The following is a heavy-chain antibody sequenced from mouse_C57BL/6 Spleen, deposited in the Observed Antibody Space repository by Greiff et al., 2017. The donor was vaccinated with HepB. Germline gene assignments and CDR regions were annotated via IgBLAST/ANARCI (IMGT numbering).Heavy chain of an antibody. Sequence: QVQLKQPGAELVLPGASVKLSCKASGYTFPSYWMHWVKQRPGQGLEWIGEIDPSDSYTNYNQKFKGKSTLTVDKSSSPAYMQLSSLTSEDSAVYYCAREEGDSSGSFAYWGQGTLVTFSA. J-gene: IGHJ3*01. V-gene: IGHV1-69*01. CDR1: GYTFPSYW. D-gene: IGHD3-2*01. CDR3: AREEGDSSGSFAY. CDR2: IDPSDSYT.